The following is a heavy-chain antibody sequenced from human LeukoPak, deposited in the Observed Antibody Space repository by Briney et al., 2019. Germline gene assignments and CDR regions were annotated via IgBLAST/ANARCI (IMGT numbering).Heavy chain of an antibody. V-gene: IGHV3-72*01. D-gene: IGHD1-26*01. Sequence: GGSLRLSCTASGFTFSDHFLDWVRQAPGKGLEWVGRTRNKANSYITEYAASVKGRFTISRDDSKNSLYLQMSSLKTDDTAMYYCASIRGTFGYWGQGTLVTVSS. CDR1: GFTFSDHF. J-gene: IGHJ4*02. CDR3: ASIRGTFGY. CDR2: TRNKANSYIT.